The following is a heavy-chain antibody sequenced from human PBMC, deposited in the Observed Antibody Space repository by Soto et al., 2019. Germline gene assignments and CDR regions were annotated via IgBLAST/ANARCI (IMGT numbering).Heavy chain of an antibody. D-gene: IGHD3-22*01. Sequence: ASVKVSCKASGYTFTAYYMHWVRQAPGQGLDWMGWINPNSGGTNYAQKFKGRVTMTRDTSISTAYMELSRLRSDDTAVYYCARVHYDSVPADYWGQGTQVAVSS. CDR1: GYTFTAYY. CDR2: INPNSGGT. V-gene: IGHV1-2*02. CDR3: ARVHYDSVPADY. J-gene: IGHJ4*02.